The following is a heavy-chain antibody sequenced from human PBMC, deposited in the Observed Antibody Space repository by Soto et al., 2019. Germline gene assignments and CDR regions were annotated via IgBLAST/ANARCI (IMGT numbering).Heavy chain of an antibody. CDR1: GGSISSGGYS. Sequence: QLQLHESGSGLVKPSQTLSLTCAVSGGSISSGGYSWSWIRQPPGKGLEWIGYIYHSGSTYYNPSLKSRVTILVDRSKNQFSLKLSSVTAADTAVSYCARGEVVALGYWGQGTLVTVSS. CDR3: ARGEVVALGY. J-gene: IGHJ4*02. D-gene: IGHD2-15*01. V-gene: IGHV4-30-2*01. CDR2: IYHSGST.